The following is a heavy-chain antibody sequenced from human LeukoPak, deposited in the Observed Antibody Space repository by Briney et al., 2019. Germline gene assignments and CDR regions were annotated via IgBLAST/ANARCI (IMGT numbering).Heavy chain of an antibody. CDR1: GGSFSGYY. CDR2: INHSGST. V-gene: IGHV4-34*01. D-gene: IGHD6-6*01. Sequence: LETLSLTCAVYGGSFSGYYWSWIRQPPGKGLEWIGEINHSGSTNYNPSLKSRVTISVDTSKNQFSLKLSSVTAADTAVYYCARGSHNSSSSVDYWGQGTLVTVSS. J-gene: IGHJ4*02. CDR3: ARGSHNSSSSVDY.